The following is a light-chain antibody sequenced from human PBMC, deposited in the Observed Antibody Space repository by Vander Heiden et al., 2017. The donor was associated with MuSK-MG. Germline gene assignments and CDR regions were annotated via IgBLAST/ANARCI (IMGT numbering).Light chain of an antibody. CDR2: GTS. CDR3: QYYGSAPPRT. CDR1: QSFSSTC. J-gene: IGKJ1*01. V-gene: IGKV3-20*01. Sequence: IILTQSPGPLSLSPGERATLACRARQSFSSTCLSGYQQQPGQAPRLLIYGTSSRATGLPDRCSGSGSGTDFTLTISRLEPEDFAVYYWQYYGSAPPRTFGQGTKVEIK.